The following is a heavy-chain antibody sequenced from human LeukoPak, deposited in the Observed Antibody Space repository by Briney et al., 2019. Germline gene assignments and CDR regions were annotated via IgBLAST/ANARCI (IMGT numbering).Heavy chain of an antibody. V-gene: IGHV1-69*06. Sequence: SVKVSRKASGGTFSSYAISWVRQAPGQGLEWMGGIIPIFGTANYAQKFQGRVTITADKSTSTAYMELSSLRSEDMAVYYCARVAAADPYNWFDPWGQGTLVTVPS. CDR3: ARVAAADPYNWFDP. CDR1: GGTFSSYA. CDR2: IIPIFGTA. J-gene: IGHJ5*02. D-gene: IGHD6-13*01.